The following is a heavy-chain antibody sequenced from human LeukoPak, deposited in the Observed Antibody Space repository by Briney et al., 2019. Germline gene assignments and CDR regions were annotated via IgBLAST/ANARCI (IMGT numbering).Heavy chain of an antibody. CDR3: ARGDSSGWYFDY. J-gene: IGHJ4*02. Sequence: GGSLRLSCAGSGFTFDDYGMSWVRQAPGKGLEWVAGINRNGGSTGYADSVRGRFTISRDNAKNSLYLQMSSLRAEDTALYYCARGDSSGWYFDYWGQGTLVTVSS. D-gene: IGHD6-19*01. CDR2: INRNGGST. CDR1: GFTFDDYG. V-gene: IGHV3-20*04.